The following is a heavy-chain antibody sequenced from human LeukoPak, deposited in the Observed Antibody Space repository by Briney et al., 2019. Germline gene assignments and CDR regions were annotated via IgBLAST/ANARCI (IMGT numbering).Heavy chain of an antibody. J-gene: IGHJ4*02. D-gene: IGHD6-6*01. V-gene: IGHV1-2*02. Sequence: GASVKVSCKASGYTFTGYYMHWVRPAPGQGLEWMGWINPNSGGTNYAQKFQGRVTMTRDTSISTAYMELSRLRSDDTAVYYCARVGKGHKYSSSSGEFDYWGQGTLVTVSS. CDR1: GYTFTGYY. CDR2: INPNSGGT. CDR3: ARVGKGHKYSSSSGEFDY.